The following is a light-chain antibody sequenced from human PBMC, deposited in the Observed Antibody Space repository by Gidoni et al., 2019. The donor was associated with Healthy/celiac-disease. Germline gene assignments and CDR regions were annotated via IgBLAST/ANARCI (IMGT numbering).Light chain of an antibody. CDR1: QSVSSN. J-gene: IGKJ2*01. CDR2: GAS. CDR3: QQYNNWPPYT. V-gene: IGKV3-15*01. Sequence: VMTQSPATLSVSPGERATLSCRASQSVSSNLAWYQQKPGQAPRLLIYGASTRATGIPARFSGSGSGTEFTLTISSLQSEDFAVYYCQQYNNWPPYTFGQGTKLEIK.